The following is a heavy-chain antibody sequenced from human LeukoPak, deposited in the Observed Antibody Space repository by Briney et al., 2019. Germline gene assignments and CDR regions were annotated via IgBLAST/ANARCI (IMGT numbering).Heavy chain of an antibody. Sequence: SETLSLTCTVSGGSISSGDYYWSWIRQPPGKGLEWIGYIYYSGSTCYNPSLKSRVTISVDTSKNQFSLKLSSVTAADTAVYYCAREFVLRYFDWPTGMDVWGQGTTVTVSS. CDR3: AREFVLRYFDWPTGMDV. CDR2: IYYSGST. CDR1: GGSISSGDYY. D-gene: IGHD3-9*01. V-gene: IGHV4-30-4*01. J-gene: IGHJ6*02.